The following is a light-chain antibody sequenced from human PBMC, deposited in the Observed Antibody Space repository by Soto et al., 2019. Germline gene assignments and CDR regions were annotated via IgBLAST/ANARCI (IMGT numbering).Light chain of an antibody. CDR2: DAA. CDR1: QSVGTS. CDR3: QHRSSWPRS. V-gene: IGKV3-11*01. Sequence: DIVLTQSPATLSLSPGDRATLSCRASQSVGTSLAWYKQQPGQAPRLLIHDAAYRASGIPERFCGSGSGTAFSLSISSLEPDDFAVYYCQHRSSWPRSFGRGTKVEV. J-gene: IGKJ1*01.